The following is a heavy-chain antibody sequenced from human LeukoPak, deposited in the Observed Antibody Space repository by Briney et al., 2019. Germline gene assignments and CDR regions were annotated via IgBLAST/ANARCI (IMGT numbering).Heavy chain of an antibody. CDR1: GYTFTSYG. D-gene: IGHD2-8*01. V-gene: IGHV1-18*01. J-gene: IGHJ5*02. Sequence: GASVKVSCKASGYTFTSYGISWLRQAPGQGLEWMGWISAYNGNTNYAQKFQGRVTITTDESTSTAYMELSSLRSEDTAVYYCARSGGTNAPFDPWGQGTLVTVSS. CDR3: ARSGGTNAPFDP. CDR2: ISAYNGNT.